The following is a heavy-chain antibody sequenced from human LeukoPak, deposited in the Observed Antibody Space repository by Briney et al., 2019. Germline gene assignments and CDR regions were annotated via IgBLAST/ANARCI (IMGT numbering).Heavy chain of an antibody. CDR1: GGSFSGYY. J-gene: IGHJ3*02. V-gene: IGHV4-59*01. D-gene: IGHD3-9*01. CDR2: IYYSGST. Sequence: TSETLSLTCAVYGGSFSGYYWSWIRQPPGKGLEWIGYIYYSGSTNYNPSLKSRVTISVDTSKNQFSLKLSSVTAADTAVYYCARDRSPYYDILTGTGDAFDIWGQGTMVTVSS. CDR3: ARDRSPYYDILTGTGDAFDI.